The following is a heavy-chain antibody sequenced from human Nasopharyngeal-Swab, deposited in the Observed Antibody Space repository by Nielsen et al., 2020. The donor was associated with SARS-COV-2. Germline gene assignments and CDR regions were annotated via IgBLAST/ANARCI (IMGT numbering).Heavy chain of an antibody. CDR1: GGTFSSYA. CDR2: IIPIFGTA. Sequence: SVKVSCKASGGTFSSYAISWVRQAPGQGLEWMGGIIPIFGTANYAQKFQGRVTITADESTSTAYMELSSLRSEDTAVYYCARGLSGWYFSWFDPWGQETLVTVSS. D-gene: IGHD6-19*01. CDR3: ARGLSGWYFSWFDP. V-gene: IGHV1-69*13. J-gene: IGHJ5*02.